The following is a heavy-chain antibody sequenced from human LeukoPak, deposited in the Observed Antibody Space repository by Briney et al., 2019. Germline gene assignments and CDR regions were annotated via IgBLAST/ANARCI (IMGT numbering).Heavy chain of an antibody. V-gene: IGHV3-21*06. Sequence: PGGSLRLSCAASGFTFSSYSMNWVRQAPGKGLEWVSSISRSSSYIYYAVSVKGRFTISRDNAKNSLYLQMNSLRAEDTAVYYCASASRYYDILTGQSGTWYFDLWGRGTLVTVSS. CDR1: GFTFSSYS. D-gene: IGHD3-9*01. CDR3: ASASRYYDILTGQSGTWYFDL. CDR2: ISRSSSYI. J-gene: IGHJ2*01.